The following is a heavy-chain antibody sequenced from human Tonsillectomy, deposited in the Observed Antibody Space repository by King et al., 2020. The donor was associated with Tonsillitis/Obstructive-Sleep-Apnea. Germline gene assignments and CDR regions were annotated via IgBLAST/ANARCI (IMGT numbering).Heavy chain of an antibody. Sequence: VQLVESGGGLVQPGGSLRLSCAASGFTFSSYDMHWVRQATGKGLEWVSTIKTTDDTFYPGSVKGRFTISREDAKNSLYLQMNSLRAGDTAVYYCTRGRPALVRGAPYYYYYMDVWGKGTTVTVSS. CDR1: GFTFSSYD. CDR2: IKTTDDT. J-gene: IGHJ6*03. D-gene: IGHD3-10*01. CDR3: TRGRPALVRGAPYYYYYMDV. V-gene: IGHV3-13*04.